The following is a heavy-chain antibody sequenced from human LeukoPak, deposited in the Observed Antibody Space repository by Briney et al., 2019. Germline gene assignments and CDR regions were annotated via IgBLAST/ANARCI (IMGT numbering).Heavy chain of an antibody. CDR2: INSDDSRT. V-gene: IGHV3-74*01. J-gene: IGHJ4*02. CDR1: GFTFSAFW. D-gene: IGHD1-26*01. Sequence: GGSLRLSCAASGFTFSAFWMHWVRQAPGKGLVWVSRINSDDSRTTYADSVKGRFTISRDNAKNTLYLQVNSLRAEDTAVYYCAKGGKWDVTPFDYWGQGTLVTVSS. CDR3: AKGGKWDVTPFDY.